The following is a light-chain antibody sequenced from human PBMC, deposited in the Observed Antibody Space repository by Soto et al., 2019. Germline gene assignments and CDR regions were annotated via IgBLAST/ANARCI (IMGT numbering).Light chain of an antibody. J-gene: IGKJ2*01. CDR2: GAS. CDR3: QQYYSSPRYT. V-gene: IGKV3-20*01. CDR1: QSVSSSY. Sequence: EIVLTQSPGTLSLSPGERATLSCRASQSVSSSYLAWYQQKPGQAPRLLIYGASNRATGIPDRFSGSGSGTDFTLTISRLEPEDFAVYYCQQYYSSPRYTFGQGTKLEIK.